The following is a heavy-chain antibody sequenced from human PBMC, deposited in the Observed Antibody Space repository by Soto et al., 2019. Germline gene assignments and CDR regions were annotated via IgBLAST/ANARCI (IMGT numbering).Heavy chain of an antibody. Sequence: PSETLSLTCAVSGGSISSDNWWTWVRQTPGKGLEWIGEIHHSGSTNYNPSLKSRLTISVDKSRNQFSLRLTSVTAADTAVYFCARYRFSGSRWSKFDYWGQGTLVTVS. V-gene: IGHV4-4*02. J-gene: IGHJ4*02. CDR3: ARYRFSGSRWSKFDY. D-gene: IGHD6-13*01. CDR2: IHHSGST. CDR1: GGSISSDNW.